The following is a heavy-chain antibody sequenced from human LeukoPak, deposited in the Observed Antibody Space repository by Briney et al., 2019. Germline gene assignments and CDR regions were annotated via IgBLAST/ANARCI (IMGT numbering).Heavy chain of an antibody. D-gene: IGHD3-22*01. CDR1: GFTFSSYE. J-gene: IGHJ4*02. V-gene: IGHV3-48*03. CDR3: ARRVIVVGLDY. Sequence: PGGSLRLSCAASGFTFSSYEMNWVRQAPGKGLEWVSYLSRSGINIYYADSVKGRFTISRDNAKNSLYLQMNSLRAEDTAVYYCARRVIVVGLDYWDQGTLVTVSS. CDR2: LSRSGINI.